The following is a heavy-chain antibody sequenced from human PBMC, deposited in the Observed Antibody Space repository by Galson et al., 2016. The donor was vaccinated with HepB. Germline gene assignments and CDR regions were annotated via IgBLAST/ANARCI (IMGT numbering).Heavy chain of an antibody. CDR2: ISYSGLT. Sequence: ETLSLTCIVSGASLTNDRFFWGWLRQPPGKGLEWIGSISYSGLTNYNPSLQGRVTISVETSKDHFSLEINSVTGADTAVYFCARRTWEVLGWFDTWGQGTLVTVSS. J-gene: IGHJ5*02. CDR3: ARRTWEVLGWFDT. D-gene: IGHD1-26*01. V-gene: IGHV4-39*02. CDR1: GASLTNDRFF.